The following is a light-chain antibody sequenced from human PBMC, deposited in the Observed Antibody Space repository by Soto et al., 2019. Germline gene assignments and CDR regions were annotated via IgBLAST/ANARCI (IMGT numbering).Light chain of an antibody. J-gene: IGKJ5*01. V-gene: IGKV3-20*01. CDR2: RTF. CDR3: QQYDTSPPT. Sequence: EIVLTPSPGTLSLSPGERTTLSCRARQTISSRYLAWYQHQPGQAPRLLIYRTFARAPGIPDRFSGGGSGTDFTLTISRLEREDFAVYYCQQYDTSPPTFGQGTRLDIK. CDR1: QTISSRY.